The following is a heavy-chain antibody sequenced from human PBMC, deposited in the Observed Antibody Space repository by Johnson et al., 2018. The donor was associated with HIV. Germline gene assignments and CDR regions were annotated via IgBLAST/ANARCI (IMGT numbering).Heavy chain of an antibody. CDR3: AKEGLI. J-gene: IGHJ3*02. Sequence: VQLVESGGGLVKPGGSLRLSCGASGFSFSTYGMHLVRQAPGKGLEWLAFIRYDGSKKYYADSVKGRFTISRDNSKTTLHLQMNSLRTEDTAVYYCAKEGLIWGQGTMVTVSS. CDR1: GFSFSTYG. D-gene: IGHD3/OR15-3a*01. CDR2: IRYDGSKK. V-gene: IGHV3-30*02.